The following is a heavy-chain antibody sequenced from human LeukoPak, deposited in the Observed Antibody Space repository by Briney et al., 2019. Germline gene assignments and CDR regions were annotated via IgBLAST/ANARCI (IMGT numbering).Heavy chain of an antibody. V-gene: IGHV3-73*01. CDR2: IKKKANNYAT. Sequence: GGSLKLSCAASGFTFSDSAMHWVRQASGKGLEWVGRIKKKANNYATAYITSVKGRFTISRDDSKNTAYLQMNSLQTEDTAVYYCTRRYYDSSGNFAGCDWGQGTLVTVSS. D-gene: IGHD3-22*01. CDR1: GFTFSDSA. CDR3: TRRYYDSSGNFAGCD. J-gene: IGHJ4*02.